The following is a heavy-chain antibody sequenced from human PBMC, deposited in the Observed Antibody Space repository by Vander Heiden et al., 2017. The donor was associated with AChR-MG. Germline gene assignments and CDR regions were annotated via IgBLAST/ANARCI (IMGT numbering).Heavy chain of an antibody. V-gene: IGHV4-61*01. CDR3: AIDRPYGMDV. Sequence: QVQLQESGPGLVKPSETLSLTCPVSGGSVSSGSYYWSWIRQPPGKGLEWIGYIYYSGSTNYNPSLKSRVTISVDTSKNQFSLKMRSVTAADTAVYYCAIDRPYGMDVWGQGPTVTVSS. J-gene: IGHJ6*02. CDR2: IYYSGST. CDR1: GGSVSSGSYY.